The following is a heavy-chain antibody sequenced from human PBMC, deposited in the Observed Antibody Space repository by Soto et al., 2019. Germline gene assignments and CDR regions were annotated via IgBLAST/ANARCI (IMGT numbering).Heavy chain of an antibody. CDR2: INPTGSYT. J-gene: IGHJ6*02. Sequence: GGSLRLSCAASGFTFIDHYMSWIRQAPGKGLEWISYINPTGSYTHYAHSVRGRFIISRDNADNSLYLQMNRLRAEDTALYYCARGHNSMDVWGQGATVPVS. V-gene: IGHV3-11*06. CDR1: GFTFIDHY. CDR3: ARGHNSMDV.